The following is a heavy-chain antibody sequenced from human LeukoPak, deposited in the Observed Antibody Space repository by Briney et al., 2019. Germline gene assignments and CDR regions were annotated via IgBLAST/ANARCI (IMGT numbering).Heavy chain of an antibody. D-gene: IGHD4/OR15-4a*01. CDR3: ARANYHFSAYDY. J-gene: IGHJ4*02. V-gene: IGHV3-64*01. CDR1: GFAFGTYA. CDR2: ISTNGDSI. Sequence: GGSLRLSCAASGFAFGTYAMHWVRQAPGKGLEFVSAISTNGDSIFYGNSVDGRFTISRDNSKNTLYLQMGGLRAEDMAVYYCARANYHFSAYDYWGQGALVTVSS.